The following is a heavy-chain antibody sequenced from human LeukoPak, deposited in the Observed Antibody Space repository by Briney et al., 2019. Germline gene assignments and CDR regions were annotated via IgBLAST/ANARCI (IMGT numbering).Heavy chain of an antibody. J-gene: IGHJ3*02. D-gene: IGHD6-19*01. CDR1: GFTFSSYE. V-gene: IGHV3-48*03. Sequence: PGGSLRLSCAASGFTFSSYEMNWVRQAPGKGLEWVSYISSSGSTIYYADSVKGRFTISGDNAKNSLYLQMNSLRAEDTAVYYCAVHGWDDAFDIWGQGTMVTVSS. CDR2: ISSSGSTI. CDR3: AVHGWDDAFDI.